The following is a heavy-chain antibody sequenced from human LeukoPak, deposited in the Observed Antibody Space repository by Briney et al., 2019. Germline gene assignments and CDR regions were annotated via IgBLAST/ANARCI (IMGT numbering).Heavy chain of an antibody. D-gene: IGHD6-13*01. CDR3: ARADTHHTYSSSWHFDY. Sequence: SSETLSLTCTVSGGSINNYCWSWTRQPPGKGLEWIGYISYSGSTNYNPSLQSRVTISVDTSKNQFSLKLSSVTAADTAVYYCARADTHHTYSSSWHFDYWGQGTLVTVSS. J-gene: IGHJ4*02. V-gene: IGHV4-59*12. CDR1: GGSINNYC. CDR2: ISYSGST.